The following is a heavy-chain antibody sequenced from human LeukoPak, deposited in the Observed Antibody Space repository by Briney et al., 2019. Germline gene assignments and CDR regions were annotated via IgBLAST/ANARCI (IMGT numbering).Heavy chain of an antibody. Sequence: ASVKVSCKASGYTFTSYGISWVRQAPGQGLEWMGWMNPNSGNTGYAQKFQGRVTMTRNTSISTAYMELSSLRSEDTAVYYCARRSQLGMIDYWGQGTLVTVSS. CDR3: ARRSQLGMIDY. CDR2: MNPNSGNT. CDR1: GYTFTSYG. V-gene: IGHV1-8*02. D-gene: IGHD6-13*01. J-gene: IGHJ4*02.